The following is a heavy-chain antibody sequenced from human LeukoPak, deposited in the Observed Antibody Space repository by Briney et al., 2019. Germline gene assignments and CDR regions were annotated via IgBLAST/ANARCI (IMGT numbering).Heavy chain of an antibody. D-gene: IGHD6-13*01. V-gene: IGHV1-69*05. Sequence: SVKVSFKASGGTFSSYAISWVRQAPGQGLEWMGRIIPIFGTANYAQKFQGRVTITTDESTSTAYMELSSLRSEDTAVYYCRIAAAGNRRYYFDYWGQGTLVTVSS. CDR2: IIPIFGTA. CDR1: GGTFSSYA. J-gene: IGHJ4*02. CDR3: RIAAAGNRRYYFDY.